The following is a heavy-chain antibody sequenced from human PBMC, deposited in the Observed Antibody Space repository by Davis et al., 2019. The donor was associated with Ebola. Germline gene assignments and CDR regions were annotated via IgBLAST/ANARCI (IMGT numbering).Heavy chain of an antibody. CDR2: TYYSSKWYT. J-gene: IGHJ6*04. V-gene: IGHV6-1*01. CDR3: ARGWLRSGLDV. CDR1: GDSVAGGTGG. D-gene: IGHD5-12*01. Sequence: HPQTLSLTCAISGDSVAGGTGGWNWIRQSPSRGLEWLGRTYYSSKWYTGYAESVKSRINISPDTAKNQFSLHLNSVTPEDTAVYYCARGWLRSGLDVWGKGAAVIVSS.